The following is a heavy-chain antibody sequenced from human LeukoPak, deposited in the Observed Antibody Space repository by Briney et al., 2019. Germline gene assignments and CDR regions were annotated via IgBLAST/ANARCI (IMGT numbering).Heavy chain of an antibody. D-gene: IGHD5-24*01. Sequence: AGSLRLSCAASGFTFSSYGMHWVRQAPGKGLEWVAVISYDGSNKYYADSVKGRFTISRDNSKNTLYLQMNSLRAEDTAVYYCSKDTEMATSYYFDYWGQGTLVTVSS. CDR2: ISYDGSNK. V-gene: IGHV3-30*18. J-gene: IGHJ4*02. CDR1: GFTFSSYG. CDR3: SKDTEMATSYYFDY.